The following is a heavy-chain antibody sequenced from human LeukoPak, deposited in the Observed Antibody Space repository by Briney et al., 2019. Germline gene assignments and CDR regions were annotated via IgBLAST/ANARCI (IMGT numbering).Heavy chain of an antibody. CDR3: ARARWSPYYFDY. V-gene: IGHV4-59*01. J-gene: IGHJ4*02. Sequence: SETLSLTCAVSGGSITSYYWSWIRQSPGKGLEWIGSIFYTGTTNYNPSLKSRVTISVDTSKNQFSLKLRSVATEDTAAYFCARARWSPYYFDYWGQGTLVTISS. D-gene: IGHD6-13*01. CDR2: IFYTGTT. CDR1: GGSITSYY.